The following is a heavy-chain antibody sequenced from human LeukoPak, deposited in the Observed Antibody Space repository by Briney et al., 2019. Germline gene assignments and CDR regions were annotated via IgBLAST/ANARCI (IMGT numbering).Heavy chain of an antibody. J-gene: IGHJ1*01. V-gene: IGHV1-2*02. Sequence: ASVTVSCKASGYTFTGYYMHWVRQAPGQGLEWMGWINPNSGGTNYAQKFQGRVTMTRDTSISTAYMELSRLRSDDTAVYYCARDWNHCSGGSCPRGTFQHWGQGALVTVSS. CDR3: ARDWNHCSGGSCPRGTFQH. CDR2: INPNSGGT. CDR1: GYTFTGYY. D-gene: IGHD2-15*01.